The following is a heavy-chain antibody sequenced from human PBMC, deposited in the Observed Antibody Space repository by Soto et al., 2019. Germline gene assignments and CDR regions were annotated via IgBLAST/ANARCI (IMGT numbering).Heavy chain of an antibody. Sequence: PSETLSLTGAVSGDSINSSHWWNWVRQPPGKGLEWIGQISHSGSTNYNPSLTSRVTISVDKSKNHFSLKLTSVTAADTAVYYCAALHFWSGPWTHTRLDYWGQGTLVTVSS. CDR1: GDSINSSHW. CDR2: ISHSGST. D-gene: IGHD3-3*02. CDR3: AALHFWSGPWTHTRLDY. V-gene: IGHV4-4*02. J-gene: IGHJ4*02.